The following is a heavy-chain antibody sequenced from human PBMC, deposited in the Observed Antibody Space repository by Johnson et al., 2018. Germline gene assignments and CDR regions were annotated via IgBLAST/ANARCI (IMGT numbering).Heavy chain of an antibody. CDR3: AGDSGRNLSFDDFDI. Sequence: QVQLQESGPGLVKPSETLSLTCTVSGGSISNYYYSWIRQPPGKGLEWIGYIYYRGRTTYNPSLESRVTISGDTSKNQISLTLSSVTAADTAVYYCAGDSGRNLSFDDFDIWGQGTMVTVSS. D-gene: IGHD1-26*01. J-gene: IGHJ3*02. CDR2: IYYRGRT. V-gene: IGHV4-59*01. CDR1: GGSISNYY.